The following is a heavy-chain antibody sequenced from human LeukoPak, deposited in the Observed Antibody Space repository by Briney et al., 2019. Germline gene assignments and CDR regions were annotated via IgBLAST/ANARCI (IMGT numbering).Heavy chain of an antibody. CDR2: INPNSGGT. Sequence: ASVTVSCKASGYTFTGYYMHWVRQAPGQGLEWMGWINPNSGGTNYAQKFQGRVTMTRDTSISTAYMELSRLRSDDTAVYYCARVRGYCSGGSCSHYYYYMDVWGKGTTVTISS. D-gene: IGHD2-15*01. CDR3: ARVRGYCSGGSCSHYYYYMDV. V-gene: IGHV1-2*02. CDR1: GYTFTGYY. J-gene: IGHJ6*03.